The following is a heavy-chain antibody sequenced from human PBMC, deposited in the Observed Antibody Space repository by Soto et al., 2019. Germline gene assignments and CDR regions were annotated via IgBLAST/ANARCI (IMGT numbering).Heavy chain of an antibody. D-gene: IGHD4-17*01. CDR1: GYTFTSYG. CDR2: ISAYNGNT. Sequence: GASVKVSCKASGYTFTSYGISWVRQAPGQGLEWMGWISAYNGNTNYAQKLQGRVTMTTDTSTSTAYMELRSLRSDDTAVYYCARDLENYGDYVFDYWGQGTLVTVSS. J-gene: IGHJ4*02. V-gene: IGHV1-18*01. CDR3: ARDLENYGDYVFDY.